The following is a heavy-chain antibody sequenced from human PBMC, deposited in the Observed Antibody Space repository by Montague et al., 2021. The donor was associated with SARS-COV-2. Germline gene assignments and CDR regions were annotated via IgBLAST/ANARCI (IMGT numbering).Heavy chain of an antibody. CDR3: ARGGGYYNYGLDV. J-gene: IGHJ6*02. CDR1: GGSISNYY. D-gene: IGHD3-22*01. CDR2: IYYSGST. Sequence: SETLSLTCTVSGGSISNYYWSWIRQRPRRGLEWVGYIYYSGSTDYSPSLKSRVTISLYTSKNQFSLKVTSVTAADTAVYYCARGGGYYNYGLDVWGPGTLVTVSS. V-gene: IGHV4-59*01.